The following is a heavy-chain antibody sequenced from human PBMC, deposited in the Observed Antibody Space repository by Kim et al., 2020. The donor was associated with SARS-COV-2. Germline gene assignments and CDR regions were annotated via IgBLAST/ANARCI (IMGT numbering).Heavy chain of an antibody. CDR2: ST. Sequence: STKHNPSLKSRVTISVDTSQNQFSLKLSSVTAADTAVYYCARERVNWFDPWGQGTLVTVSS. J-gene: IGHJ5*02. CDR3: ARERVNWFDP. V-gene: IGHV4-59*01.